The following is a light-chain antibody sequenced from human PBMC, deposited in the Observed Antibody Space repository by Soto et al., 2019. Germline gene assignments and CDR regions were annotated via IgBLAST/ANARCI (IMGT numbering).Light chain of an antibody. V-gene: IGLV2-14*01. CDR2: DVS. J-gene: IGLJ2*01. CDR1: SSDVGGYNY. Sequence: QSALTQPASVSGSPGQSITISCTGTSSDVGGYNYVSWYQQHPGKAPQLMIYDVSNRPSGVSNRFSGSTSGNTASLTISGLQAEDEADYYCSSYTSSSVGFGGGTKLTVL. CDR3: SSYTSSSVG.